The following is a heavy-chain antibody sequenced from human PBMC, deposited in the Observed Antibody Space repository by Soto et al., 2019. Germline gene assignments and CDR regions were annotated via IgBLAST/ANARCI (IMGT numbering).Heavy chain of an antibody. CDR2: IYYSGST. V-gene: IGHV4-59*01. CDR1: GGSISTYY. D-gene: IGHD3-16*02. J-gene: IGHJ4*02. CDR3: ARVAPYYDYVWGSYRPQFFFDY. Sequence: PSETLSLTCSVSGGSISTYYWSWIRQPPGKGLEWIGYIYYSGSTNYNPSLKSRVTISVDTSKNQFSLNLSSVTAADTAVYYCARVAPYYDYVWGSYRPQFFFDYWGQGILVTVS.